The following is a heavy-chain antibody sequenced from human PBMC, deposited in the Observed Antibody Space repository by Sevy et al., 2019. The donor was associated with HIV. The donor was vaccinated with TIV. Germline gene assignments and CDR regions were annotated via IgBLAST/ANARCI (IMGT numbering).Heavy chain of an antibody. CDR1: GFTFSDYY. D-gene: IGHD2-2*01. CDR2: ISGRSSYI. V-gene: IGHV3-21*01. J-gene: IGHJ4*02. CDR3: ARDGGCSSTSCLLYFDS. Sequence: GGSLRLSCAASGFTFSDYYMNWVRQAPGKGLEWVSSISGRSSYIHYADSLRGRFTISRDNARNSLYLQMNSVSVDDTAVYFCARDGGCSSTSCLLYFDSWGQGALVTVSS.